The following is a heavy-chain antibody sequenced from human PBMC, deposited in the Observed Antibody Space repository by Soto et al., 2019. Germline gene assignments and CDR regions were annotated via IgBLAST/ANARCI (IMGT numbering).Heavy chain of an antibody. J-gene: IGHJ4*02. D-gene: IGHD2-2*01. Sequence: GGSLRLSCAASGFTFSSYAMSWVRQAPGKGLEWVSAISGSGGSTYYADSVKGRFTISRDNSKNTLYLQMNSLRAEDTAVYYCAKVPSSTSHGGFYYFDYWGQGTLVTVSS. CDR2: ISGSGGST. V-gene: IGHV3-23*01. CDR3: AKVPSSTSHGGFYYFDY. CDR1: GFTFSSYA.